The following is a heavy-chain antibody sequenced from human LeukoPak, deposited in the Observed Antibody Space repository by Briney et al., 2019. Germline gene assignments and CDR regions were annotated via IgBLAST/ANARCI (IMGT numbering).Heavy chain of an antibody. CDR3: ARDVGKDTITTEIAY. CDR2: ISADGKNK. D-gene: IGHD4-11*01. CDR1: GFTFSSYS. Sequence: SGGSLRLSCAVFGFTFSSYSMSWVRQAPGKGLEWVAVISADGKNKNHADSVKGRFTISRDKSTLYLEMNNLRTEDTALYYCARDVGKDTITTEIAYWGQGTLVTVSS. J-gene: IGHJ4*02. V-gene: IGHV3-30*04.